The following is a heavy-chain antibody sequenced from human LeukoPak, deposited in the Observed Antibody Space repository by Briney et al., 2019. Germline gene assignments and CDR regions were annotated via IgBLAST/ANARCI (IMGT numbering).Heavy chain of an antibody. Sequence: GGSLRLSCTASGFTFGDYAMSWVRQAPGKGLEWVGFIRSKAYGGTTEYAASVKGRFTISRDDSKSIAYPQMNSLKTEDTAVYHCTSSYGSGNDPFDYWGQGTLVTVSS. J-gene: IGHJ4*02. D-gene: IGHD3-10*01. CDR2: IRSKAYGGTT. CDR3: TSSYGSGNDPFDY. CDR1: GFTFGDYA. V-gene: IGHV3-49*04.